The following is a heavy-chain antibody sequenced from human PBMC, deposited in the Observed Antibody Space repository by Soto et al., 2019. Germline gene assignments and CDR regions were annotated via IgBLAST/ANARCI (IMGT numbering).Heavy chain of an antibody. CDR2: IWYDGSNK. CDR3: ARLLGFLASHYTTAAGTRPVIDDY. V-gene: IGHV3-33*01. J-gene: IGHJ4*02. Sequence: GGSLRLSCAASGFTFSSYGMHWVRQAPGKGLEWAAVIWYDGSNKYYADSVKGRFTISRDNSKNTLYLQMNSLRAEDTAVYYCARLLGFLASHYTTAAGTRPVIDDYWGQGTLVTVSS. D-gene: IGHD6-13*01. CDR1: GFTFSSYG.